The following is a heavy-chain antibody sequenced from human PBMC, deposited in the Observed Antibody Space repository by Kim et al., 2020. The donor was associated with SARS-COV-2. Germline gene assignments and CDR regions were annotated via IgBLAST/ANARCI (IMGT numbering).Heavy chain of an antibody. CDR2: INAGNGNT. D-gene: IGHD6-19*01. CDR3: ASSSPEGGDSSGRFGPFDY. Sequence: ASVKVSCKASGYTFTSYAMHWVRQAPGQRLEWMGWINAGNGNTKYSQKFQGRVTITRDTSASTAYMELSSLRSEDTAVYYCASSSPEGGDSSGRFGPFDYWGQGTLVTVSS. V-gene: IGHV1-3*01. J-gene: IGHJ4*02. CDR1: GYTFTSYA.